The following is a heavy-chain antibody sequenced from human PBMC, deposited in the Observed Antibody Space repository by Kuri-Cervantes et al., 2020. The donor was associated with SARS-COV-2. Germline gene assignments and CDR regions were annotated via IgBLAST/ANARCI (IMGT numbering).Heavy chain of an antibody. CDR1: GFTFSNYA. CDR3: AGDLGGVSGPFDY. D-gene: IGHD3-16*01. CDR2: IWYDGKNE. J-gene: IGHJ4*02. Sequence: GGSLRLSCVASGFTFSNYAIHWVRQAPGKGLEWVAVIWYDGKNEYYAGSVKGRFTISRDNSKNTVYLQMNSLRAEDTAVYYCAGDLGGVSGPFDYWGQGTLVTVSS. V-gene: IGHV3-33*08.